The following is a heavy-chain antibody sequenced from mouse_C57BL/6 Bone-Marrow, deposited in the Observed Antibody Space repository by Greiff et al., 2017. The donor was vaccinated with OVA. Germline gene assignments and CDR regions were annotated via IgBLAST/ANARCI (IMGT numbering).Heavy chain of an antibody. J-gene: IGHJ1*03. CDR3: ARESFNWGYWYFDV. D-gene: IGHD4-1*01. V-gene: IGHV7-1*01. CDR2: SRNKANDYTT. CDR1: GFTFSDFY. Sequence: EVKLMESGGGLVQSGRSLRLSCATSGFTFSDFYMEWVRQAPGKGLEWIAASRNKANDYTTEYSASVKGRFIVSRDTSQSILYLQMNALRAEDTAMYYCARESFNWGYWYFDVWGTGTTVTVSS.